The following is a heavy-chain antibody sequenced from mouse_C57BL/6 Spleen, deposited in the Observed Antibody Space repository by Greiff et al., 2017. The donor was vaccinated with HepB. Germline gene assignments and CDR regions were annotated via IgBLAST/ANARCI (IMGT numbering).Heavy chain of an antibody. Sequence: EVKVVESGGGLVQPGGSLKLSCAASGFTFSDYYMYWVRQTPEKRLEWVAYISNGGGSTYYPDTVKGRFTISRDNAKNTLYLQMSRLKSEDTAMYYCARTDTSRYSYAMDYWGERTSVTVSS. V-gene: IGHV5-12*01. CDR1: GFTFSDYY. CDR2: ISNGGGST. J-gene: IGHJ4*01. CDR3: ARTDTSRYSYAMDY. D-gene: IGHD3-2*01.